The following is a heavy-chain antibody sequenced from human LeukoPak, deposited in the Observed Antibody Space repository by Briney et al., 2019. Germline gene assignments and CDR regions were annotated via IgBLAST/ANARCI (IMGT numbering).Heavy chain of an antibody. Sequence: PSETLSLTCTVSGGSISGYYWSWLRQPPGKGLEWIGYIYYSGTTYYNPSLKSRVTMSVDTSKNQFSLKLNSVTAADTAVYYCARHYYGGSGAFDIWGQGTMVTVSS. D-gene: IGHD4-23*01. CDR3: ARHYYGGSGAFDI. V-gene: IGHV4-59*08. J-gene: IGHJ3*02. CDR2: IYYSGTT. CDR1: GGSISGYY.